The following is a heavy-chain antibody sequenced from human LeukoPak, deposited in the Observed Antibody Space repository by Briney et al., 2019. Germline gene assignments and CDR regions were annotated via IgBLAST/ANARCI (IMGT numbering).Heavy chain of an antibody. CDR1: GFTLSNYD. CDR2: LRESGGGT. CDR3: AKDGRQLVRGPVVDWFDP. J-gene: IGHJ5*02. Sequence: GGSLRLSCAASGFTLSNYDMIWVRQAPGRGLEWVSGLRESGGGTYYTDSVKGRFTVSRDNSKNTLYLQMNSLRAEDTAVYYCAKDGRQLVRGPVVDWFDPWGQGTLVTVSS. D-gene: IGHD6-6*01. V-gene: IGHV3-23*01.